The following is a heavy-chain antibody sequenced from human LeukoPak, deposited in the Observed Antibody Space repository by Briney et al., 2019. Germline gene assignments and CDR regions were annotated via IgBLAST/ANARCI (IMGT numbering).Heavy chain of an antibody. CDR1: GFTFSSYA. CDR3: AKDPYAILTGYRYYFDY. D-gene: IGHD3-9*01. Sequence: GGSLRLSCAASGFTFSSYAMSWVRQAPGKGLEWVSAISGSGGSTYCADSVKGRFTISRDNSKNTLYLQMNSLRAEDTAVYYCAKDPYAILTGYRYYFDYWGQGTLVTVSS. J-gene: IGHJ4*02. CDR2: ISGSGGST. V-gene: IGHV3-23*01.